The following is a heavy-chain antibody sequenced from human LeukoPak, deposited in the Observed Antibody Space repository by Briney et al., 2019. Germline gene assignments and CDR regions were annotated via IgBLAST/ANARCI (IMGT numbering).Heavy chain of an antibody. Sequence: GGSLRLSCAASGFTFSSYWMSWVRQAPGKGLEWVANIKQDGSEKYYVDSVKGRFTISRDNAKNSLYLQMNSLRAEDTVVYYCARDGTWSSGWYVDFDYWGQGTLVTVSS. CDR3: ARDGTWSSGWYVDFDY. CDR2: IKQDGSEK. D-gene: IGHD6-19*01. CDR1: GFTFSSYW. V-gene: IGHV3-7*01. J-gene: IGHJ4*02.